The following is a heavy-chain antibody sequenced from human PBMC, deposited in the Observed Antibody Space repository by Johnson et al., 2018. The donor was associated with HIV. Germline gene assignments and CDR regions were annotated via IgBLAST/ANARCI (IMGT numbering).Heavy chain of an antibody. CDR3: ARDRVGGGEWDNAFDI. V-gene: IGHV3-33*08. Sequence: VQLVESGGGLIQPGGSLRLSCAASGFIVSTNYMSWVRQAPGKGLEWVALIWYDGSNKYYADSVKGRFTISRDNSKNTLYLQMNSLRAGDTAVYYCARDRVGGGEWDNAFDIWGQGTMVTVSS. D-gene: IGHD1-26*01. CDR1: GFIVSTNY. J-gene: IGHJ3*02. CDR2: IWYDGSNK.